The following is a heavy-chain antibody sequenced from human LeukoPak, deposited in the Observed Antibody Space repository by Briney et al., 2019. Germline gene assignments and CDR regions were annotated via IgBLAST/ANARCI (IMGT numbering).Heavy chain of an antibody. V-gene: IGHV1-2*02. D-gene: IGHD3-10*01. CDR1: GYTFTGYY. J-gene: IGHJ4*02. CDR2: INPNSGGT. CDR3: ARENSVLLWFGETDY. Sequence: ASVKVSCKASGYTFTGYYMHWVRQAPGQGLEWMEWINPNSGGTNYAQKFQGRVTMTRDTSISTAYMELSRLRSDDTAVYYCARENSVLLWFGETDYWGQGTLVTVSS.